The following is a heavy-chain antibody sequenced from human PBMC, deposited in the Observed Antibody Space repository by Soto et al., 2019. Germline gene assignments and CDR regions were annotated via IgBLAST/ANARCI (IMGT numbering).Heavy chain of an antibody. D-gene: IGHD3-3*01. CDR2: ISAYSGKT. CDR1: GYTLTSYG. CDR3: ARDNSGDFCSGSSHYYFDY. Sequence: GASVKVSCKASGYTLTSYGISWVRQAPGQGLEWMGWISAYSGKTNYAQKVQGSVTMTTDTSTSTAYMEVRSLRSDDTAVYYCARDNSGDFCSGSSHYYFDYWGQGTRVTVSS. J-gene: IGHJ4*02. V-gene: IGHV1-18*01.